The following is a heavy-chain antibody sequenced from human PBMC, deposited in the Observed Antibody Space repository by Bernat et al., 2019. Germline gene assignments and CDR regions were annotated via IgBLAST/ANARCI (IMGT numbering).Heavy chain of an antibody. V-gene: IGHV3-15*01. Sequence: EVQLVESGGGLVKPGGSLRLSCAASGFTFSNAWMSWVRQAPGKGLEWVGRIKSKTDGGTTDYAAPVKGRFTISRDDSKNTLYLQMNSLKTEDTAVYYCTTDPYIAARILPAYYGMDVWGQGTTVTVSS. CDR1: GFTFSNAW. J-gene: IGHJ6*02. CDR3: TTDPYIAARILPAYYGMDV. CDR2: IKSKTDGGTT. D-gene: IGHD6-6*01.